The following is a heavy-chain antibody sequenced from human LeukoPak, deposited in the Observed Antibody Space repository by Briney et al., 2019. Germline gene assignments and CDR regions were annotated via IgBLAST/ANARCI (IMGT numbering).Heavy chain of an antibody. CDR2: IYYSGST. D-gene: IGHD3-10*01. CDR1: GGSISSGGYY. CDR3: ARETMVRGVSP. J-gene: IGHJ5*02. V-gene: IGHV4-31*03. Sequence: SETLSLTCTVSGGSISSGGYYWSWIRQHPGKGLEWTGYIYYSGSTYYNPSLKSRVTISVDTSKNQFSLKLSSVTAADTAVYYCARETMVRGVSPWGQGTLVTVSS.